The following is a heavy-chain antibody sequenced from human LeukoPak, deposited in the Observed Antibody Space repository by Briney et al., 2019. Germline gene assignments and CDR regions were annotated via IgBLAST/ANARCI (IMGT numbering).Heavy chain of an antibody. CDR1: GFTFSSYW. J-gene: IGHJ6*02. V-gene: IGHV3-74*01. Sequence: PGGSLRLSCAASGFTFSSYWVHWVRQAPGKGLVWVLRVNRDESITTYADSVNGRFTISRDNAKNTLYLQMKSLRAEDTAVYYCARGHLPTPRSAMDVWGQGTTVTVSS. CDR2: VNRDESIT. CDR3: ARGHLPTPRSAMDV. D-gene: IGHD3-3*02.